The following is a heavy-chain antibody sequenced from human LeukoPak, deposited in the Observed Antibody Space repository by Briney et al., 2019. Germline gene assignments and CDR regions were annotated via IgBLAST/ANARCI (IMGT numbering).Heavy chain of an antibody. V-gene: IGHV3-23*01. CDR3: AKGLLNVAAAGIDY. D-gene: IGHD6-13*01. J-gene: IGHJ4*02. CDR2: ISGSGGST. CDR1: GFTFSSYA. Sequence: GGSLRLSCAASGFTFSSYAMSWVRQAPGKGLEWGSAISGSGGSTYYADSVKGRFTISRDNSKNTLYLQMNSLRAEDTAVYYCAKGLLNVAAAGIDYWGQGTLVTVSS.